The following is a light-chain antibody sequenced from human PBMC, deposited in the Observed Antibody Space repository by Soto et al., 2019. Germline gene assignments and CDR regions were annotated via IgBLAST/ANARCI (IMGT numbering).Light chain of an antibody. V-gene: IGKV3-20*01. Sequence: ENMFSNSLGTLSLSPGERATLSCRASQSVRSSHLAWYQQMPGQAPRLLIYGASSRATGIPDRFSGRESGTDFTLTITTLEPEDSTVYFCQQYASSPYTFGQGGMVDIK. CDR3: QQYASSPYT. CDR1: QSVRSSH. J-gene: IGKJ2*01. CDR2: GAS.